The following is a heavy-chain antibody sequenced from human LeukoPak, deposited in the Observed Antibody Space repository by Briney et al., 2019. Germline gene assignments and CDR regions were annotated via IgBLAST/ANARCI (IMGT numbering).Heavy chain of an antibody. V-gene: IGHV4-61*01. CDR2: IYYSGST. CDR3: ATYSSGWYYFDY. J-gene: IGHJ4*02. CDR1: GGPVSRGSYY. Sequence: SETLSLTCTVSGGPVSRGSYYWSWIRQPPGKGLEWIGYIYYSGSTNYNPSLKSRVTISVDTSKNQFSLKLSSVTAADTAVYYCATYSSGWYYFDYWGQGTLVTVSS. D-gene: IGHD6-19*01.